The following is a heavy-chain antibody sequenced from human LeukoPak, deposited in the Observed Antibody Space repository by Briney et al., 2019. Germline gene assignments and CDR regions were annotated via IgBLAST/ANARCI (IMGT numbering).Heavy chain of an antibody. CDR2: ISGSGGST. CDR3: AKVRGWNDAGEDY. CDR1: GFTFSSYA. Sequence: GGSLRLSCAASGFTFSSYAMSWVRQAPGKGLEWVSAISGSGGSTYCADSVKGRFTISRDNSKNTLYLQMNSLRAEDTAVYYCAKVRGWNDAGEDYWGQGTLVTVSS. D-gene: IGHD1-1*01. J-gene: IGHJ4*02. V-gene: IGHV3-23*01.